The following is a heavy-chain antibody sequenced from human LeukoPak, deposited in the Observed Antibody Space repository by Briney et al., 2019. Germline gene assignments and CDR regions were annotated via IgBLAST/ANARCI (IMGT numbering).Heavy chain of an antibody. D-gene: IGHD2-2*01. V-gene: IGHV4-59*12. CDR1: GGSISSYY. J-gene: IGHJ5*02. CDR3: ARRKGPYCSSTSCYGKNWFDP. CDR2: IYYSGST. Sequence: SETLSLTCTVSGGSISSYYWSWIRQPPGKGLQWIGYIYYSGSTNYNPSLKSRVTISVDTSKNQFSLKLSSVTAADTAVYYCARRKGPYCSSTSCYGKNWFDPWGQGTLVTVSS.